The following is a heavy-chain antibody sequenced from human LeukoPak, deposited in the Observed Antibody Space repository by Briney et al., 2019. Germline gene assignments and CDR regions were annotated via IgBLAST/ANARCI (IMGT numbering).Heavy chain of an antibody. Sequence: GRSLRLSCAASGFTFSSYGMHWVRQAPGKGLEWVAVISYDGSNKYYADSVKGRFTISRDNSKNTLYLQMNSLRAEDTAVYYCAKEPNSYSSGWYFQHWGQGTLVTVSS. CDR1: GFTFSSYG. CDR3: AKEPNSYSSGWYFQH. J-gene: IGHJ1*01. D-gene: IGHD6-25*01. CDR2: ISYDGSNK. V-gene: IGHV3-30*18.